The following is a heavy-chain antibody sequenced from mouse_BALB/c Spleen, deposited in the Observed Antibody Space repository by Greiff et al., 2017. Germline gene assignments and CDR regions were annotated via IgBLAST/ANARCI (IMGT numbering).Heavy chain of an antibody. CDR2: ISSGSSTI. V-gene: IGHV5-17*02. CDR1: GFTFSSFG. CDR3: ARGGRGYAMDY. Sequence: EVNLVESGGGLVQPGGSRKLSCAASGFTFSSFGMHWVRQAPGKGLEWVAYISSGSSTIYYADTVKGRFTISRDNPKNTLFLQMTSLRSADTAMYYCARGGRGYAMDYWGQGTSVTVSS. J-gene: IGHJ4*01.